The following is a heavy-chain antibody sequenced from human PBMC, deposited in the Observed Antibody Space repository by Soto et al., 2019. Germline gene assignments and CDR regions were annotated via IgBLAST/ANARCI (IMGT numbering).Heavy chain of an antibody. Sequence: GGSLRLSCAASGFTFSDYYMSWIRQAPGKGLEWVSYISSSGSTIYYADSVKGRFTISRDNAKNSLYLQMNSLRAEDTAVYYCARAVRDGYNYFWFDPWGQGTLVTVSS. V-gene: IGHV3-11*01. CDR1: GFTFSDYY. J-gene: IGHJ5*02. CDR2: ISSSGSTI. D-gene: IGHD5-12*01. CDR3: ARAVRDGYNYFWFDP.